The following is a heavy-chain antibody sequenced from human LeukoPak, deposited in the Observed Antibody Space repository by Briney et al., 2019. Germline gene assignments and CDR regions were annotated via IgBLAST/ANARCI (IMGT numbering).Heavy chain of an antibody. V-gene: IGHV3-23*01. CDR1: GFTFSSYA. J-gene: IGHJ3*02. CDR2: ISGSGGTT. D-gene: IGHD6-19*01. Sequence: GGSLRLSCAASGFTFSSYAMSWVRQAPGKGLEWVSAISGSGGTTYYADSVKGRFTISRDNSKNTLYLQMNSLRAEDTAVYYCTQQWLVLGVFDIWGQGTMVTVSS. CDR3: TQQWLVLGVFDI.